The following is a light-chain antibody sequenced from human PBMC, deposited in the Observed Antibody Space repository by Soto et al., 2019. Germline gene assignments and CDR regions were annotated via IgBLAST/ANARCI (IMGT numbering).Light chain of an antibody. Sequence: EIVLTQSPATLSLSPWETATLSCRASQSVSSYLAWYQQKPGHAPRLLIYDASNRATGIPARFSGSGSGTDFTLTISSLEPEDFAVYYCQQRSNWPRTFGQGTKVDIK. CDR2: DAS. J-gene: IGKJ1*01. V-gene: IGKV3-11*01. CDR3: QQRSNWPRT. CDR1: QSVSSY.